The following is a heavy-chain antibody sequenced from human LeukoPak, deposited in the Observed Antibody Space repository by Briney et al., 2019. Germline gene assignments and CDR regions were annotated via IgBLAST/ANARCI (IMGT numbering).Heavy chain of an antibody. Sequence: GGSLRLSCAASGFTFSSYSMNWVRQAPGKGLEWVSYISSSSSTIYYADSVKGRFTISRDNAKNSLYLQMNSLRAEDTAVYYCAREKKEVLWFGESWGQGTLVTVSS. D-gene: IGHD3-10*01. CDR2: ISSSSSTI. J-gene: IGHJ5*02. CDR3: AREKKEVLWFGES. CDR1: GFTFSSYS. V-gene: IGHV3-48*01.